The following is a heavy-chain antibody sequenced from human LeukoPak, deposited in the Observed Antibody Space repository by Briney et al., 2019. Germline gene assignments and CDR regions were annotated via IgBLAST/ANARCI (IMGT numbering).Heavy chain of an antibody. J-gene: IGHJ6*04. V-gene: IGHV3-30*04. CDR3: ARDGITMVRGVIKYGMDV. Sequence: GGSLRLSCAASGFTFSSYAMHWVRQAPGKGLEWVAVISYDGSNKYYADSVKGRFTISRDNSKNTLYLQMNSLRAEGTAVYYCARDGITMVRGVIKYGMDVWGKGTTVTVSS. CDR1: GFTFSSYA. CDR2: ISYDGSNK. D-gene: IGHD3-10*01.